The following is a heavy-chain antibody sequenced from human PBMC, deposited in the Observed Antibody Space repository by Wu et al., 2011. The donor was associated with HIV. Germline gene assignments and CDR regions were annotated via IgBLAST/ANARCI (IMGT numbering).Heavy chain of an antibody. CDR3: ARGPREGWYFDV. D-gene: IGHD1-26*01. V-gene: IGHV1-2*02. CDR1: GYTFTAYY. CDR2: INPNSGSS. Sequence: QVQLVQSGAEVKKPGASVRVSCKASGYTFTAYYIHWVRQAPGQGLEWMGWINPNSGSSNSAQKFQGRVTMTRGMSLSTTYMELRSLTSDDTAMYYCARGPREGWYFDVWGRGTLVIVSS. J-gene: IGHJ2*01.